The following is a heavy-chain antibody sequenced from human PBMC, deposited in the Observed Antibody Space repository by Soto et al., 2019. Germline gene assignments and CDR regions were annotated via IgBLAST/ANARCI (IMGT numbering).Heavy chain of an antibody. J-gene: IGHJ6*02. D-gene: IGHD3-10*01. CDR2: ISGSGGST. Sequence: PGGSLRLSCAASGFTFSSYAMSWVRQAPGKGLEWVSAISGSGGSTYYADSVKGRFTISRDNSKNTLYLQMNSLRAEDTAVYYCAKKLLDYYGSGSPDYGMDVWGQGTTVTVSS. V-gene: IGHV3-23*01. CDR3: AKKLLDYYGSGSPDYGMDV. CDR1: GFTFSSYA.